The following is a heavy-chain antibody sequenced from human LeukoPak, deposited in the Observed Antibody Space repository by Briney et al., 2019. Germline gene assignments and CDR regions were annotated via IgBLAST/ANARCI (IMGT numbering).Heavy chain of an antibody. CDR2: INPNSGGT. D-gene: IGHD5-18*01. V-gene: IGHV1-2*02. CDR1: GYTFTGYY. CDR3: AREGRVDSAVVLFDY. Sequence: ASVKISCKASGYTFTGYYMHWVRQAPGQGLESMGWINPNSGGTNYAQKFQGRVTMTRDTSISTAYMELRRLRSDDTAVYYCAREGRVDSAVVLFDYWGQGTLVTVSS. J-gene: IGHJ4*02.